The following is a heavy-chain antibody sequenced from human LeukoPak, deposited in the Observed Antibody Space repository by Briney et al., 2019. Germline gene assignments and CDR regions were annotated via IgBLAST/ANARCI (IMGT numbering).Heavy chain of an antibody. V-gene: IGHV4-38-2*02. CDR3: ARDPFTIAVAGSGVAFDI. CDR1: GYSISSGYY. CDR2: IYHSGST. D-gene: IGHD6-19*01. J-gene: IGHJ3*02. Sequence: SETLSLTCAVSGYSISSGYYWGWIRPPPGKGLEWIGSIYHSGSTYYNPSLKSRVTISVDTSKNQFSLKLSSVTAADTAVYYCARDPFTIAVAGSGVAFDIWGQGTMVTVSS.